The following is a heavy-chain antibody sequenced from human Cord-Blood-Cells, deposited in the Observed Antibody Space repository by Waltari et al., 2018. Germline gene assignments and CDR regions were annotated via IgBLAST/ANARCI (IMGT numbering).Heavy chain of an antibody. CDR1: GGSISSSNW. J-gene: IGHJ4*02. CDR3: ACRSYYYDSSGYYYYFDY. Sequence: QVQMQESGPGLVKPSGTLSLTCAVSGGSISSSNWWGWVRQPPGTGLEWIGEIYHSGSTNYNPSLKSRVTISVDKSKNQFSLKLSSVTAADTAVYYCACRSYYYDSSGYYYYFDYWGQGTLVTVSS. V-gene: IGHV4-4*02. D-gene: IGHD3-22*01. CDR2: IYHSGST.